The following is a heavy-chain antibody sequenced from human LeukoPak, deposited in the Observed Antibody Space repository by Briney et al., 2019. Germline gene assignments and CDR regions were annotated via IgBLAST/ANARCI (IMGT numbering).Heavy chain of an antibody. D-gene: IGHD3-22*01. Sequence: GASVKVSCKASGYTFTDHYMHWVRQAPGQGLEWMGWINPNSDGINNYAHKFQGRVTMTRDTSISTAYMELSGLTSDDTAVYFCARGRSYYDNNDYYETGFDYWGQGNLVTVSS. CDR1: GYTFTDHY. J-gene: IGHJ4*02. CDR2: INPNSDGI. CDR3: ARGRSYYDNNDYYETGFDY. V-gene: IGHV1-2*07.